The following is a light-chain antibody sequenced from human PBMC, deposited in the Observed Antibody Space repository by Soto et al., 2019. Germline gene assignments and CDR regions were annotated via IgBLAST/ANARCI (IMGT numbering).Light chain of an antibody. V-gene: IGKV3-15*01. J-gene: IGKJ1*01. CDR3: QHYNSWPRT. CDR2: GAS. CDR1: QSVSSN. Sequence: EIVMTQSPATLSVSPGERATLSCRASQSVSSNLAWYQQKPGQAPRLLIYGASTRATGIPARFSGSRSGTEFTLTISSLQSEVFAVYYCQHYNSWPRTFGQGTKVEIK.